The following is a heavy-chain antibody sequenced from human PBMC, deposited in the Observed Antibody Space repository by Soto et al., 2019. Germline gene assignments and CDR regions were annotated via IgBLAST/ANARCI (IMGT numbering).Heavy chain of an antibody. V-gene: IGHV4-31*03. D-gene: IGHD3-10*01. CDR2: IYYSGST. Sequence: SETLSLTCTVSGGSISSGGYYWSWIRQHPGKGLEWIGYIYYSGSTYYNPSLKSRVTISVDTSKNQFSLKLSSVTAADTAVYYCARGRGVIKSDAFDIWGQGTMVTVSS. J-gene: IGHJ3*02. CDR1: GGSISSGGYY. CDR3: ARGRGVIKSDAFDI.